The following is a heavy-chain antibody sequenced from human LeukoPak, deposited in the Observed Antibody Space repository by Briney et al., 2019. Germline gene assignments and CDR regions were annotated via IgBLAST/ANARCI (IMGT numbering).Heavy chain of an antibody. CDR2: MSDSGST. Sequence: SETLSLTCTVSGGSISSYYWSWIRQPPGKGLEWTGYMSDSGSTNYNPSLKSRVTISVDTSKNQFSLKLSSVTAADTAVYYCARRLNKGIAAYDYWGQGALVAVSS. CDR1: GGSISSYY. CDR3: ARRLNKGIAAYDY. J-gene: IGHJ4*02. V-gene: IGHV4-59*01. D-gene: IGHD6-13*01.